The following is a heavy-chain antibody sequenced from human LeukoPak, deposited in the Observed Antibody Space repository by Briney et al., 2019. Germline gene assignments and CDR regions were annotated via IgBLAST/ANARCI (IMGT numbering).Heavy chain of an antibody. CDR1: GDSMSGGSYY. J-gene: IGHJ4*02. V-gene: IGHV4-31*03. CDR3: ARSAFTTGRFDY. Sequence: PSQTLSLTCTVSGDSMSGGSYYWSWIRQHPGKGLEWIGYIFYSGRTYYNPSLKSRLTISIDTSKELFSLNLTSVTAADTAVYYCARSAFTTGRFDYWAQGTLVTVSS. D-gene: IGHD3-10*01. CDR2: IFYSGRT.